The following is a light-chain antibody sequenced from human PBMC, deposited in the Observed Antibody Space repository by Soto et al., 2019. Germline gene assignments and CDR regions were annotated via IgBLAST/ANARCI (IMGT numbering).Light chain of an antibody. V-gene: IGLV2-14*01. CDR2: DVT. J-gene: IGLJ1*01. CDR3: YSYTSSSTLYV. Sequence: QCVLTQPASVSGAPGQSITISCTGTSSDVGGFNYVSWYQQHPGKAPKLMIYDVTDRPSGVSDRFSGSKSGNTASLTISGLQTEYGADYYCYSYTSSSTLYVFGTGTKSPS. CDR1: SSDVGGFNY.